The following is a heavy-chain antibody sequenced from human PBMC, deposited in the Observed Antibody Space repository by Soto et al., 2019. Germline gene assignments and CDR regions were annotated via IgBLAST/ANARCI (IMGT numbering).Heavy chain of an antibody. V-gene: IGHV1-69*06. J-gene: IGHJ6*02. CDR1: GCTFSSYA. Sequence: SVKVSCKASGCTFSSYAISWVRQAPGQGLEWMGGIIPIFGTANYAQKFQGRVPIXADKSTSTAYMELSSLRSEGTPVYYCARVGEDRSDGSCYSGPYYGMDVWGQGTTVTVSS. D-gene: IGHD2-15*01. CDR3: ARVGEDRSDGSCYSGPYYGMDV. CDR2: IIPIFGTA.